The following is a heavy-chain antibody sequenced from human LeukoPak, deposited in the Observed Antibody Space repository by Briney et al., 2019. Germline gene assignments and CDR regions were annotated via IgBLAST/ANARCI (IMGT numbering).Heavy chain of an antibody. CDR1: GGSFSGYY. D-gene: IGHD2-15*01. Sequence: PSETLSLTCAVYGGSFSGYYWSWIREPPGKGLEWIGEINHSGSTNYNPSLKSRVTISVDTSKNQFSLKLSSVTAADTAGYYCARGIRISNLDYWGQGTLVTVSS. CDR3: ARGIRISNLDY. J-gene: IGHJ4*02. CDR2: INHSGST. V-gene: IGHV4-34*01.